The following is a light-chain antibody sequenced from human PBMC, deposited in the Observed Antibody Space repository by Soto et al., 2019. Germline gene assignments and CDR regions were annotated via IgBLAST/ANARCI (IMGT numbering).Light chain of an antibody. CDR3: SSYGSTSARYV. Sequence: QSALTQPPSASGSPGQSVTISCTGTSSDVGAYKYVSWYQQYPGKAPKLMIYEVTKRPSGVSNRFSGSKSGNTASLTISGLQAEDEGDYFCSSYGSTSARYVFGTGTKVTVL. V-gene: IGLV2-8*01. CDR1: SSDVGAYKY. CDR2: EVT. J-gene: IGLJ1*01.